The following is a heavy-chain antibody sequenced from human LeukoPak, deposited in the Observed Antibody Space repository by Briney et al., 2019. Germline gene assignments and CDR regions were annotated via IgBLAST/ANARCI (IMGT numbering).Heavy chain of an antibody. CDR2: IYYSGST. Sequence: SETLSLTCTVSGGSISSSSYYWGWIRQPPGKGLEWIGGIYYSGSTYYNPSLKSRVTISVDTSKNQFSLKLSSVTAADTAVYYCARAYSSSWSLVDYYFDYWGRGTLVTVSS. V-gene: IGHV4-39*07. J-gene: IGHJ4*02. CDR1: GGSISSSSYY. D-gene: IGHD6-13*01. CDR3: ARAYSSSWSLVDYYFDY.